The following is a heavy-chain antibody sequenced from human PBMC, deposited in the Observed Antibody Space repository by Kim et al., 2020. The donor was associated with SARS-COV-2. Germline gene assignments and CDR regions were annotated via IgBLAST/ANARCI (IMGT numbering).Heavy chain of an antibody. V-gene: IGHV3-11*06. D-gene: IGHD2-15*01. CDR3: AREVAKGYYFDY. Sequence: GGSLRLSCAASGFTFSDYYMSWIRQAPGKGLEWVSYISSSSSYTNYADSVKGRFTISRDNAKNSLYLQMNSLRAEDTAVYYCAREVAKGYYFDYWGQGTLVTVSS. CDR1: GFTFSDYY. CDR2: ISSSSSYT. J-gene: IGHJ4*02.